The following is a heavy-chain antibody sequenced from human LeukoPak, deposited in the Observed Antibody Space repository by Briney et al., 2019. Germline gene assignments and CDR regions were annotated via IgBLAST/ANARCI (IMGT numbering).Heavy chain of an antibody. V-gene: IGHV3-23*01. CDR1: GFTFSDYN. Sequence: GGSLRLSCAASGFTFSDYNMRWVRQAPGKGLEWVSVVSGSGHTTYYADSVKGRFTVSRDNSKNTVFLQMNSLRAEDTAVYFCAKEPHILTGYYTDYFDFWGQGTLVTVSS. J-gene: IGHJ4*02. CDR3: AKEPHILTGYYTDYFDF. CDR2: VSGSGHTT. D-gene: IGHD3-9*01.